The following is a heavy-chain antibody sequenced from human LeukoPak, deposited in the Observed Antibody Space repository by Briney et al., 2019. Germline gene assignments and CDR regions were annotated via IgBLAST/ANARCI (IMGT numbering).Heavy chain of an antibody. CDR1: GFTVSSNY. D-gene: IGHD3-3*01. J-gene: IGHJ4*02. Sequence: GGSMRLSCAASGFTVSSNYMSWVRQGPGKGMERVSAIYRGGDTYYADSVRGRFTVSRDNSKDTLYLQMNGLRAEDTAVYYCAREGKDDFWSGYYMMYWGQGTLVTVSS. V-gene: IGHV3-66*02. CDR2: IYRGGDT. CDR3: AREGKDDFWSGYYMMY.